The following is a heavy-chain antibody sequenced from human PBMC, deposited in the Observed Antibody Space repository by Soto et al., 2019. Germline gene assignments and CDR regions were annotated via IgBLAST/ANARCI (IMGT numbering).Heavy chain of an antibody. J-gene: IGHJ4*01. CDR2: IYHSGSP. CDR1: GGSVSRGVYY. Sequence: SETLSLTCTVSGGSVSRGVYYWSWIRQPPGKGLEWIGYIYHSGSPNYNPSLQSRVTISVDTSKNQFSLKLSSVTAADTAVYYCAREFGSYPYYFDYWGHGTLVTVSS. D-gene: IGHD1-26*01. V-gene: IGHV4-61*08. CDR3: AREFGSYPYYFDY.